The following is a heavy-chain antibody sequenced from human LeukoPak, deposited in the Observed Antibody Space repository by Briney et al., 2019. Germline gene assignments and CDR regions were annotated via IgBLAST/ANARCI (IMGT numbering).Heavy chain of an antibody. CDR2: IYYSGST. V-gene: IGHV4-59*08. D-gene: IGHD6-19*01. CDR3: ASHQYSSGGPWFDP. Sequence: SETLSLTCTVSGFSIRDYYWMWIRQPPGKRLEWIGYIYYSGSTNYNPSLKSRVTISVDTHKNQFSRKLRPVTPADSSVYYCASHQYSSGGPWFDPWGQGTLVTASS. CDR1: GFSIRDYY. J-gene: IGHJ5*02.